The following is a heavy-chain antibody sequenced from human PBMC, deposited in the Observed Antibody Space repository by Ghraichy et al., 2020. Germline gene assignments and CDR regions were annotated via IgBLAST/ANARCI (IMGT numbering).Heavy chain of an antibody. CDR2: IYYSGTT. V-gene: IGHV4-39*01. CDR1: GGTINTRTYY. J-gene: IGHJ5*02. D-gene: IGHD2-2*01. CDR3: ASLLCVVPGALSEGVCWFDP. Sequence: SETLSLTCSVSGGTINTRTYYWGWIRQAPGKGLEWIGNIYYSGTTYYNPSLKSRVTISKDTSKNHFSLKLSSVTAADTAVYYCASLLCVVPGALSEGVCWFDPWGQGTLVTVSS.